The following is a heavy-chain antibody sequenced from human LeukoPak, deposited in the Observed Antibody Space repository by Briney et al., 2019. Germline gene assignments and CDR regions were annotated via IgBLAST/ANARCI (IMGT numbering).Heavy chain of an antibody. CDR3: AREVGYYYGSGSYPHFDY. CDR1: GYTFTSYG. J-gene: IGHJ4*02. V-gene: IGHV1-18*01. D-gene: IGHD3-10*01. Sequence: ASVKVSCKASGYTFTSYGISWVRQAPGQGLEWMEWISAYNGNTNYAQKLQGRVTMTTDTSTSTAYMELRSLRSDDTAVYYCAREVGYYYGSGSYPHFDYWGQGTLVTVSS. CDR2: ISAYNGNT.